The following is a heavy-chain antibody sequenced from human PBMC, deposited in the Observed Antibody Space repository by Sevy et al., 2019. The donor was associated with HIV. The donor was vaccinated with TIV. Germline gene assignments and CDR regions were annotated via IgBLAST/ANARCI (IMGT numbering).Heavy chain of an antibody. D-gene: IGHD1-26*01. Sequence: ASVKVSCKASGYIFTSFGISWLRKAPGQGLEWMAWISGYTGNTDYEEKFQDRVTVTTDTSTSTAYMELRSLRSDDTAVYYCARGRGWEVPWDLDYWGQGTLVTVSS. V-gene: IGHV1-18*01. J-gene: IGHJ4*02. CDR3: ARGRGWEVPWDLDY. CDR2: ISGYTGNT. CDR1: GYIFTSFG.